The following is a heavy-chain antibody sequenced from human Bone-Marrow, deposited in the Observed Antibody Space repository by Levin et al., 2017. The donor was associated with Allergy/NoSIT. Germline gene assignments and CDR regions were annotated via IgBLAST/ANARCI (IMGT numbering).Heavy chain of an antibody. CDR1: GFTFSSYD. Sequence: SGGSLRLSCAASGFTFSSYDMHWVRQATGKGLEWVSAIGTAGDTYYPGSVKGRFTISRENAKNSLYLQMNSLRAGDTAVYYCARGGNPVTTSGSPPFDYLGQGTLVTVSS. D-gene: IGHD3-10*01. J-gene: IGHJ4*02. CDR3: ARGGNPVTTSGSPPFDY. CDR2: IGTAGDT. V-gene: IGHV3-13*04.